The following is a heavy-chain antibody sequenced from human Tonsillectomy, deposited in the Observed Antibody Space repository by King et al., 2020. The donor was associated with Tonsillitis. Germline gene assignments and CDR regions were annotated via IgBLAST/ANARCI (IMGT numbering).Heavy chain of an antibody. Sequence: VQLVESGGGLVKPGGSLRLSCAASGFTFSDYYMSWVRQAPGKGLEGLSYISGSGTTISYADSVRVRFTISRDNAKNSLYLQMTSLRAEDTAVYYCAGDRVYCGTSDCYPLPVMDVWGQGTTVTVSS. V-gene: IGHV3-11*01. CDR1: GFTFSDYY. CDR3: AGDRVYCGTSDCYPLPVMDV. J-gene: IGHJ6*02. CDR2: ISGSGTTI. D-gene: IGHD2-21*01.